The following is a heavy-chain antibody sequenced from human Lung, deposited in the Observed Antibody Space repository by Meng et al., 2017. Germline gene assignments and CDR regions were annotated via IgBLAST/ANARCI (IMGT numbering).Heavy chain of an antibody. Sequence: QVQLVQPGSDSKKPGASVKVSCKASGYTFTAYYIHWVRQAAGQGLEWMGRINPNSGGTNFAQKFQGRVIMTRDTSISTAYMELSSLGFDDTAVYYCAKALGWGSSPDYWGQGILVTVSS. J-gene: IGHJ4*02. V-gene: IGHV1-2*06. CDR3: AKALGWGSSPDY. CDR1: GYTFTAYY. D-gene: IGHD2-21*01. CDR2: INPNSGGT.